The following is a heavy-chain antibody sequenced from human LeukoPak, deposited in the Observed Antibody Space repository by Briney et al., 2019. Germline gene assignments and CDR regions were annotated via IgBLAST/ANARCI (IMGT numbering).Heavy chain of an antibody. J-gene: IGHJ4*02. CDR2: IYYSGST. D-gene: IGHD3-22*01. CDR1: GGSISSYY. CDR3: ARWDSSGSHFDY. Sequence: PSETLSLTCTVSGGSISSYYWSWIRQPPVKGLEWIGYIYYSGSTNYNPSLKSRVTISVDASKNQFSLKLSSVTAADTAVYYCARWDSSGSHFDYWGQGTLVTVSS. V-gene: IGHV4-59*01.